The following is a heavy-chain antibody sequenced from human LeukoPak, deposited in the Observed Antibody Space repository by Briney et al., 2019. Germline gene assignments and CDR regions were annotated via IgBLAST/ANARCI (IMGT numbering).Heavy chain of an antibody. D-gene: IGHD2-15*01. Sequence: SETLSLTCTVSGGSISSYYWSWIRQPPGKGLEWIGYIYYSGSTNYNPSLKSRVTISVDTSKNQFSLKLSSVTAADTAVYYCARLHPGDMSHDAFDIWGQGTMVTVSS. CDR2: IYYSGST. CDR1: GGSISSYY. J-gene: IGHJ3*02. V-gene: IGHV4-59*08. CDR3: ARLHPGDMSHDAFDI.